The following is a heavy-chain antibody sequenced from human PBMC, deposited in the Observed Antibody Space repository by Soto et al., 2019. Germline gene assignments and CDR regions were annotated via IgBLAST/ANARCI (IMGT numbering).Heavy chain of an antibody. D-gene: IGHD6-13*01. V-gene: IGHV2-5*02. CDR3: AHYSSTSSFDY. CDR2: IYWDDDK. CDR1: WFSLSTREMG. Sequence: LVTHAHTFTLACTFSWFSLSTREMGVGWIRQPPGKALEWPALIYWDDDKRYSPSLKSRLTITKDTSKNQVVLTMTNMDPVDTATYYCAHYSSTSSFDYWGQGTLVTGSS. J-gene: IGHJ4*02.